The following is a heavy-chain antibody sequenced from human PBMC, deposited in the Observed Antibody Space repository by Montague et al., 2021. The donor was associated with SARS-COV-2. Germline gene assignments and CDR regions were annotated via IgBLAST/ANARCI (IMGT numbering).Heavy chain of an antibody. CDR3: VRGIEAAGSYDY. CDR1: GDSVSSNSAT. CDR2: TYYRSMWKS. Sequence: CPISGDSVSSNSATWNWIRQSPSRGLEWLGRTYYRSMWKSDYARSVKSRIANNPDTSKNQFSLQLSSVTPEDTALYYCVRGIEAAGSYDYWGQGTLVTVSS. J-gene: IGHJ4*02. V-gene: IGHV6-1*01. D-gene: IGHD6-13*01.